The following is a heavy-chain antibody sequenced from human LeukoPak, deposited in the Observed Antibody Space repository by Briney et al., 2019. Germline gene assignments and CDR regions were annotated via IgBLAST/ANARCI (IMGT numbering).Heavy chain of an antibody. V-gene: IGHV1-46*01. CDR1: GYTFTNYY. J-gene: IGHJ4*02. CDR2: INPSGGST. CDR3: ARDALRYSGSFDDFDY. Sequence: ASVKVSCKASGYTFTNYYMHWVRQAPGQGLEWMGIINPSGGSTGYAQKFQGRVTMTRDTSTSTVYMELSSLRSDDTAVYFCARDALRYSGSFDDFDYWGQGTLVTVSS. D-gene: IGHD6-6*01.